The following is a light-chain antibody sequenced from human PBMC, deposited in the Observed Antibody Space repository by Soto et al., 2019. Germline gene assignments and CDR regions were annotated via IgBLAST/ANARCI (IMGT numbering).Light chain of an antibody. Sequence: QSALTQPASVSGSPGQSITISCTGTSSDVGGCNCVSWYQQHPGKAPKLMIYDVSNRPSGVSDRFSGTKSGNMASLTISGLQAEDEADFYCSSYTSTNTSVVFGGATKVTVL. V-gene: IGLV2-14*03. J-gene: IGLJ2*01. CDR1: SSDVGGCNC. CDR3: SSYTSTNTSVV. CDR2: DVS.